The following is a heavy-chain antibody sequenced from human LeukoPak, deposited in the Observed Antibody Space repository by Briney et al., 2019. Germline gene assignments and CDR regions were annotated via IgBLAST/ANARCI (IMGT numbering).Heavy chain of an antibody. D-gene: IGHD3-22*01. CDR3: AKSPNMIVVVSQIDY. J-gene: IGHJ4*02. CDR1: GFTFSHYA. Sequence: GRSLRLSCAASGFTFSHYAMHWVRQAPGKGLEWVSGISGSGGTTYYADSVKGRFTISRDNSKNTLYLQMSSLRAEDTAVYYCAKSPNMIVVVSQIDYWGQGTLVTVSS. V-gene: IGHV3-23*01. CDR2: ISGSGGTT.